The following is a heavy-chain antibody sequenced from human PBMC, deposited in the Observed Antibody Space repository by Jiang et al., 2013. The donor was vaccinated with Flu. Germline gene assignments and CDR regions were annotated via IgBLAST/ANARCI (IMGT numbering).Heavy chain of an antibody. Sequence: GAEVKKPGESLKISCKGSGYSFTSYWIGWVRQMPGKGLEWMGIIYPVDSDTRYSPSFQGQVTISADKSLNTAYLQWTSLKASDTAIYYCARSDGAAHFDSWGQGTLVTVSS. V-gene: IGHV5-51*03. CDR1: GYSFTSYW. J-gene: IGHJ4*02. D-gene: IGHD4-17*01. CDR3: ARSDGAAHFDS. CDR2: IYPVDSDT.